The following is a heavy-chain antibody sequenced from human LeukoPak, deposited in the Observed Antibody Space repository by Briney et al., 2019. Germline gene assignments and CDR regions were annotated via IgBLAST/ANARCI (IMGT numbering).Heavy chain of an antibody. CDR3: ANDGFDYYDTSGYSYFHY. CDR2: FYVGGAT. CDR1: GFSVTNNY. J-gene: IGHJ4*02. V-gene: IGHV3-53*01. D-gene: IGHD3-22*01. Sequence: PGGSLRLSCAVSGFSVTNNYMSWVRQAPGKGLEWVSVFYVGGATYYADSVKGRFTISRDNSKNTLYLQMNSLRAEDTAVYYCANDGFDYYDTSGYSYFHYWGQGTLVTVSS.